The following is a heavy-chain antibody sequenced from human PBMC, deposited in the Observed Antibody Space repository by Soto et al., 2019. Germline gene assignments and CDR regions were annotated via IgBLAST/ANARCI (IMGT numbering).Heavy chain of an antibody. D-gene: IGHD6-13*01. CDR2: IYYSGST. V-gene: IGHV4-59*01. Sequence: PSETLSLTCTVSGGSISSYYWSWIRQPPGKGLEWIGYIYYSGSTNYNPSLKSRVTISVDTSKNQFSLKLSSVTAADTAVYYCARAELDDPGADYYYYMDVWGQGTTVTVSS. J-gene: IGHJ6*03. CDR3: ARAELDDPGADYYYYMDV. CDR1: GGSISSYY.